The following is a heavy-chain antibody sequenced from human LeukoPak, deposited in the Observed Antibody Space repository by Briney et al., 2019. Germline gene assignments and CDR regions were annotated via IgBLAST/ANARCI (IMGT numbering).Heavy chain of an antibody. Sequence: SGGSLRLSCAASGFTFITYWMHWVRQAPGKGLVWVSSINSDGSTTTYADSVKGRFTISRDNAKNMVYQQMNSLRAEDTAVYYCARAFGSGSQVINYFDFWGQGTLVTVSS. J-gene: IGHJ4*02. CDR2: INSDGSTT. CDR3: ARAFGSGSQVINYFDF. D-gene: IGHD3-10*01. CDR1: GFTFITYW. V-gene: IGHV3-74*01.